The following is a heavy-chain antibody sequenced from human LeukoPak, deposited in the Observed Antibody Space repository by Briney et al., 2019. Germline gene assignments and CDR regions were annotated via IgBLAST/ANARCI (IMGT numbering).Heavy chain of an antibody. CDR1: GGSISSYY. Sequence: SETLSLTCTVSGGSISSYYWSWIRQPAGKGLEWIGRIYTSGSTNYNPSLKSRVTMSVDTSKNQFSLKLSSVTAADTAVYYCVRAGYYDSSGYYSFDYWGQGTLVTVSS. J-gene: IGHJ4*02. D-gene: IGHD3-22*01. CDR2: IYTSGST. V-gene: IGHV4-4*07. CDR3: VRAGYYDSSGYYSFDY.